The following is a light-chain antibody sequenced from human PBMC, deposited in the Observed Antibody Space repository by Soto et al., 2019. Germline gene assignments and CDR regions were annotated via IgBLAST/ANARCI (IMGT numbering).Light chain of an antibody. J-gene: IGKJ1*01. CDR3: QQSDTTPWA. CDR1: QTGNRY. V-gene: IGKV1-39*01. CDR2: SAS. Sequence: DIQMTQSPSSLSASVGARVTITCRASQTGNRYLNWYQQKPGKAPKLLISSASSLQGGVPSRFSGSGSGTDFTLTIDGLQPDDLATYFCQQSDTTPWAFGQGNKVEI.